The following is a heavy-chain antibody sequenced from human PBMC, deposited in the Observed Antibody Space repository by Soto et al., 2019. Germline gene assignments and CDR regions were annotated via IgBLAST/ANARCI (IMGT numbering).Heavy chain of an antibody. V-gene: IGHV1-69*13. CDR1: GGTFSSYA. Sequence: SVEVSCKASGGTFSSYAISWVRQAPGQGLEWMGGIIPIFGTANYAQKFQGRVTITADESTSTAYMELSSLRSEDTAVYYCARFSRDGYNSFDYWGQGTLVTVSS. CDR3: ARFSRDGYNSFDY. CDR2: IIPIFGTA. D-gene: IGHD5-12*01. J-gene: IGHJ4*02.